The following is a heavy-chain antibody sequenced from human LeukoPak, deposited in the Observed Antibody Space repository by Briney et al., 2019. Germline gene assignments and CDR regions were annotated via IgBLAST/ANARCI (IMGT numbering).Heavy chain of an antibody. CDR3: ARGAVAGTLGYYGMDV. CDR2: INPNSGGT. D-gene: IGHD6-19*01. J-gene: IGHJ6*02. Sequence: ASVKVSCKASGYTFTGYYMHWVRQAPGQGLEWMGWINPNSGGTNYAQKFQGRVTMTRDTSISTAYMVLSRLRSDDTAVYYCARGAVAGTLGYYGMDVWGQGTTVTVSS. V-gene: IGHV1-2*02. CDR1: GYTFTGYY.